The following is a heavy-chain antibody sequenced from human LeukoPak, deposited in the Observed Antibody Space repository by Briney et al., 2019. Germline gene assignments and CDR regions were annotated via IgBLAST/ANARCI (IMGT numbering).Heavy chain of an antibody. V-gene: IGHV3-7*01. CDR1: GFTFSSYW. J-gene: IGHJ3*02. D-gene: IGHD1-14*01. CDR2: IKQDGSEK. CDR3: ARINTGPAFDI. Sequence: SAGSLRLYCAASGFTFSSYWMSWVRQAPGKGLEWVANIKQDGSEKSYVDSVKGRFTISRDTAKNSLYLQMNSLRAEDTAVYYCARINTGPAFDIWGQGTMVTVSS.